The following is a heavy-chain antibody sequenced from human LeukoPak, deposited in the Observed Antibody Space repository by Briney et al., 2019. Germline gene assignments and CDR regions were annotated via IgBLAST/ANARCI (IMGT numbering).Heavy chain of an antibody. V-gene: IGHV3-23*01. D-gene: IGHD3-10*02. J-gene: IGHJ4*02. CDR2: IDNNDGRK. CDR1: GLTFPSQA. Sequence: GGSLRLSCAASGLTFPSQAMSWFRQAPGKGLEWVSAIDNNDGRKYYADSVKGRLTMSRDIPKNTLPLQMSSLSAEDTAVYYCPVRRADYYDYWGQGTLVTVAS. CDR3: PVRRADYYDY.